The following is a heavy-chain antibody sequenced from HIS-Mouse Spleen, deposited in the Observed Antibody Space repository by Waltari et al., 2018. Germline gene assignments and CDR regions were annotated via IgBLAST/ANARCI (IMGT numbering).Heavy chain of an antibody. Sequence: QVQLQESGPGLVKPSQTVSLTCPVSGGSISSCGYYWSWIRTPPGQGMEWIGYIYYSGSTYYNPSLKSRVTISVDTSKNQFSLKLSSVTAADTAVYYCARSPYYDFWSGYSDNWFDPWGQGTLVTVSS. CDR2: IYYSGST. CDR1: GGSISSCGYY. D-gene: IGHD3-3*01. V-gene: IGHV4-31*03. J-gene: IGHJ5*02. CDR3: ARSPYYDFWSGYSDNWFDP.